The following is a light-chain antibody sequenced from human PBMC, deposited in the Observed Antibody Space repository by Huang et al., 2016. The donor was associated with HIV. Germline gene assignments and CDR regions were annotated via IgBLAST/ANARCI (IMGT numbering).Light chain of an antibody. V-gene: IGKV1-33*01. CDR1: QDIANH. CDR3: QQYDNLPYT. J-gene: IGKJ2*01. CDR2: DAI. Sequence: DIQMTQSPSSLSASVGDRVTITCQASQDIANHLNWYQQKPGKAPKLLIYDAINLERGVPSTFSGNGAGTDFTFTIRSLQPEDIATYYCQQYDNLPYTFGQGTSLEIK.